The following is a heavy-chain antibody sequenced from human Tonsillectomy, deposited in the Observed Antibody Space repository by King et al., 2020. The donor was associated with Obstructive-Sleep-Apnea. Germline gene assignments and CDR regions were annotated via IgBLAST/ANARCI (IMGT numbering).Heavy chain of an antibody. V-gene: IGHV4-4*02. Sequence: QLKESGPGLVKPSGTLSLTCAVSGGSISSSNWWSWVRQPPGKGLEWIGEIYHSGSTNYNPSLKSRVTISVDKSKNQFSLKLSSVTAADTAVYYCARADGSGSYSAYNWFDPWGQGTLVTVSS. D-gene: IGHD3-10*01. CDR1: GGSISSSNW. CDR2: IYHSGST. CDR3: ARADGSGSYSAYNWFDP. J-gene: IGHJ5*02.